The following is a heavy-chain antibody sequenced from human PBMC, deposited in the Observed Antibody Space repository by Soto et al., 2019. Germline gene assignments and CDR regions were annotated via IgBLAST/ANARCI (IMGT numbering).Heavy chain of an antibody. J-gene: IGHJ3*01. D-gene: IGHD2-21*02. CDR2: IHSDGSST. V-gene: IGHV3-74*01. CDR1: GFTFSYYW. Sequence: EVRLVESEGGLVQPGGSLSLSCAASGFTFSYYWMHWVRQAPGQGLLWVTRIHSDGSSTTYADSVKGRFTISRDNAKNTVSQQVNSLRVEDKGVYFCARGDRGAFDLWGQGTMVTVSS. CDR3: ARGDRGAFDL.